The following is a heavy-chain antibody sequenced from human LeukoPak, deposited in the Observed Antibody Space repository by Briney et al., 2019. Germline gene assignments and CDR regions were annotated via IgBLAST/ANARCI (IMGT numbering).Heavy chain of an antibody. CDR2: IKQDGSKK. J-gene: IGHJ4*02. D-gene: IGHD6-6*01. V-gene: IGHV3-7*01. CDR3: ARENEYSSSSFDY. Sequence: PGGSLRLSCGASGFKFSDFWMGWVRQAPGKGLEWVADIKQDGSKKYYVDSLKGRFTISRDNAQNSLYLQMNSLRAEDTAVYYCARENEYSSSSFDYWGQGTLVTVSS. CDR1: GFKFSDFW.